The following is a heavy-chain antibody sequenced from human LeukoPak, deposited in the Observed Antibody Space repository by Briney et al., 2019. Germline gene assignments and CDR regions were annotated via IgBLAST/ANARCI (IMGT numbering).Heavy chain of an antibody. CDR2: IIPILGIA. CDR1: GGTFSSYA. J-gene: IGHJ4*02. D-gene: IGHD5-18*01. CDR3: AREAKIQLWGGNYYFDY. V-gene: IGHV1-69*04. Sequence: ASVKVSCKASGGTFSSYAISWVRQAPGQGLEWMGRIIPILGIANYAQKFQGRATITADKSTSTAYMELSSLRSEDTAVYYCAREAKIQLWGGNYYFDYWGQGTPVTVSS.